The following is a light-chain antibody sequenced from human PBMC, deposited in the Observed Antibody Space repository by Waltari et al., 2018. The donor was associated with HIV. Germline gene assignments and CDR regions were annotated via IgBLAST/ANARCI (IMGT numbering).Light chain of an antibody. CDR2: DAS. V-gene: IGKV3-11*01. Sequence: EIVLTQSPATLSLSPGERATLSCRASQRVSSYLAWYQQKPGQAPRFLIYDASNRATGIPARFSGSGSVTDFTLTISSLEPEDFAVYYCQQRSNWPRATFGQGTRLEIK. CDR3: QQRSNWPRAT. J-gene: IGKJ5*01. CDR1: QRVSSY.